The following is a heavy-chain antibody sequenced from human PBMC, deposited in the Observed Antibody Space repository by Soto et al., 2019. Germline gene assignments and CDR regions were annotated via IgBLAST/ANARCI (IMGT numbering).Heavy chain of an antibody. CDR2: IYYSGST. CDR1: GGSISSSTYY. Sequence: PSETLSLTCTVSGGSISSSTYYWGWIRQPAGKGLEWIGSIYYSGSTYYNPSLKSRVTISVDTSKNQFSLKLSSVTAADTAVYYCARLRSLGGYSYGLGSFDFRCQGIMVTVSS. CDR3: ARLRSLGGYSYGLGSFDF. V-gene: IGHV4-39*01. J-gene: IGHJ3*01. D-gene: IGHD5-18*01.